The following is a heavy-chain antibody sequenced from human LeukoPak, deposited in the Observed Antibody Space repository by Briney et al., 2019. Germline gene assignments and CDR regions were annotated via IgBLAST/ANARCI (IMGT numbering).Heavy chain of an antibody. CDR1: GFTFSSHD. J-gene: IGHJ4*02. CDR2: IGTAGNT. D-gene: IGHD6-19*01. CDR3: ARSKSYSSGWTDFDC. Sequence: PGGSLRLSCAASGFTFSSHDMHWVRQPTGKGLEWVSVIGTAGNTYYTDSVKGRFTISRENAENSLYLQMDNLRAEDTAVYFCARSKSYSSGWTDFDCWGQGTLVTVSS. V-gene: IGHV3-13*01.